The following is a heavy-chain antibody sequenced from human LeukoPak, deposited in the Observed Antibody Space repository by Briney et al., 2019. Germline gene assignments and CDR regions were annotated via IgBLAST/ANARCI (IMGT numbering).Heavy chain of an antibody. Sequence: GASVKVSCKASGYTFTSYGISWVRQAPGQGLEWMGWISAYNGNTNYAQKLQGRVTMTTDTSTSTVYMELRSLRSDDTAVYCCARTIVVVTADYFGYWGQGTLVTVSS. CDR3: ARTIVVVTADYFGY. J-gene: IGHJ4*02. CDR1: GYTFTSYG. D-gene: IGHD2-21*02. CDR2: ISAYNGNT. V-gene: IGHV1-18*01.